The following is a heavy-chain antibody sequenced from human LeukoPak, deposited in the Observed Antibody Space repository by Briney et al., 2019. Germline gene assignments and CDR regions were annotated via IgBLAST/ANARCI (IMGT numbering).Heavy chain of an antibody. V-gene: IGHV4-59*01. CDR3: ARGRAGYYYYYMDV. Sequence: PSETLSLTCTVSGGSISSYYWSWLRQPPGEGLEWIGYIYYSGSTSYNPSLKTRVTIPVDTSKNQFSLKLSSVTAADTAVYYCARGRAGYYYYYMDVWGKGTTVTISS. CDR2: IYYSGST. D-gene: IGHD6-13*01. CDR1: GGSISSYY. J-gene: IGHJ6*03.